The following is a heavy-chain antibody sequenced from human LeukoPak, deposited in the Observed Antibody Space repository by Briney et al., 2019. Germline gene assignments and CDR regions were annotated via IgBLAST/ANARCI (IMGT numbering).Heavy chain of an antibody. CDR3: ARGPPGRIVVVPAAIQGSGYYGMDV. V-gene: IGHV4-34*01. CDR2: INHSGST. D-gene: IGHD2-2*02. Sequence: SETLSLTCAVYGGSFSGYYWSWIRQPPGKGLEWIGEINHSGSTNYNPSLKSRVTISVDTSKNQFSLKLSSVTAADTAVYYCARGPPGRIVVVPAAIQGSGYYGMDVRGQGTTVTVSS. J-gene: IGHJ6*02. CDR1: GGSFSGYY.